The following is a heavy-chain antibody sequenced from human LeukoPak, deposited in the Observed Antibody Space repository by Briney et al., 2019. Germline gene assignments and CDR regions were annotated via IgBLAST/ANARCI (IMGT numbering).Heavy chain of an antibody. Sequence: SETLSLTCTDSGGSFSTYYWSWIRQPPGKGLEWIGYIYYSGSTNYNPSLKSRVTISVDTSKNQFSLKLSSVTAADTAVYYCARSEVVVPAAGPLPSKKGAFDIWGQGTMVTVSS. J-gene: IGHJ3*02. CDR1: GGSFSTYY. V-gene: IGHV4-59*01. CDR2: IYYSGST. CDR3: ARSEVVVPAAGPLPSKKGAFDI. D-gene: IGHD2-2*01.